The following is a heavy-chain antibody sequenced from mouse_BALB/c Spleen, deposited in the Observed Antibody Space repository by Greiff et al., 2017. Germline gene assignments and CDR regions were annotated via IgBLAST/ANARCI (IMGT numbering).Heavy chain of an antibody. CDR1: GFSLTSYG. D-gene: IGHD2-1*01. V-gene: IGHV2-9*02. J-gene: IGHJ3*01. Sequence: VKLVESGPGLVAPSQSLSITCTVSGFSLTSYGVHWVRQPPGKGLEWLGVIWAGGSTNYNSALMSRLSISKDNSKSQVFLKMNSLQTDDTAMYYCARGHLYYGQTWFAYWGQGTLVTVSA. CDR3: ARGHLYYGQTWFAY. CDR2: IWAGGST.